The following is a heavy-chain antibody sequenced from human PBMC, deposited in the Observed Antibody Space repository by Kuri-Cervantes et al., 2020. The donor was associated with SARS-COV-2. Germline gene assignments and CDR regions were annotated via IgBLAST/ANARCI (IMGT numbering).Heavy chain of an antibody. J-gene: IGHJ4*02. CDR1: GYTFTSYA. CDR3: ARRYYYDSSGYYSTLGY. D-gene: IGHD3-22*01. V-gene: IGHV1-3*01. CDR2: SNAGNGNT. Sequence: ASVKVSCKASGYTFTSYAMHWVRQAPGQRLEWMGWSNAGNGNTKYSQEFQGRVTITRDTSASTAYMELSSLRSEDTAVYYCARRYYYDSSGYYSTLGYWGQGTLVTVSS.